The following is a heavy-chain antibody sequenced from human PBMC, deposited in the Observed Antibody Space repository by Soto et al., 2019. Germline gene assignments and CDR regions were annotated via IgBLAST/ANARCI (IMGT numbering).Heavy chain of an antibody. CDR1: GFTFTNYA. V-gene: IGHV3-23*01. J-gene: IGHJ5*02. CDR3: AKDRVIRGVTDNWFDP. D-gene: IGHD3-10*01. CDR2: ISGGGGST. Sequence: RLSCAASGFTFTNYAMSWVRQAPGKGLEWVSAISGGGGSTYYADSVKGRFSISRDNSKNTLYLQMNSLRAEDTAVYYCAKDRVIRGVTDNWFDPWGQGTLVTVSS.